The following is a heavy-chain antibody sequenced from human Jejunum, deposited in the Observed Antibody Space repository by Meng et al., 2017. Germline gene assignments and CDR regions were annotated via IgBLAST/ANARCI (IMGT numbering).Heavy chain of an antibody. CDR2: INLADSDT. CDR3: ARANLPSRCSSSSCPRGDYFDF. CDR1: AYSFTNYW. Sequence: VESLMISFKVSAYSFTNYWIGWVRQMPGKGLDWMGIINLADSDTIYSLPSQAQVTFSADKSIGTAYVHWNSLQASDTAMYYCARANLPSRCSSSSCPRGDYFDFWGQGTLVTVSS. J-gene: IGHJ4*02. D-gene: IGHD2-2*01. V-gene: IGHV5-51*01.